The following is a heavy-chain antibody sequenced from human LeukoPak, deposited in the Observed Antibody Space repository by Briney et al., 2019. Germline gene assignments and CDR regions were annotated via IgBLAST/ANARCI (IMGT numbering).Heavy chain of an antibody. CDR1: GGTISTYY. V-gene: IGHV4-59*12. D-gene: IGHD6-13*01. CDR3: ARGGGIAAAKEYFDY. CDR2: IYYSGST. Sequence: SGTLSLTCVVSGGTISTYYRSWIRQPPGKGLEWIGYIYYSGSTRYNPSLKSRVTISVDTSRNQFSLKLSSVTAADTAVYYCARGGGIAAAKEYFDYWGQGTLVTVSS. J-gene: IGHJ4*02.